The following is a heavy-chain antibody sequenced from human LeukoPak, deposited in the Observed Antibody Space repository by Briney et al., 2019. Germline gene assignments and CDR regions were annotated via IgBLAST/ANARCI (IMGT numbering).Heavy chain of an antibody. D-gene: IGHD3-9*01. CDR3: AKDSNVLRYFDYFDY. CDR2: ISGSGGST. CDR1: GFTFSSYA. J-gene: IGHJ4*02. V-gene: IGHV3-23*01. Sequence: PGGSLLLSCAASGFTFSSYAMSWVRQAPGKGLEWVSAISGSGGSTYHADSVKGRFTISRDNSKNTLYLQMNSLRAEDTAVYYCAKDSNVLRYFDYFDYWGQGTLVTVSS.